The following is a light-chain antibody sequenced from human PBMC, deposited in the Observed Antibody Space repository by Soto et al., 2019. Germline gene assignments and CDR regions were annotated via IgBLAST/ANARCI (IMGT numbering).Light chain of an antibody. CDR2: GAS. J-gene: IGKJ1*01. CDR3: QQYNNWPPWT. CDR1: QSVSSN. V-gene: IGKV3-15*01. Sequence: EIVMTQSPATLSVSPGERATLSCRASQSVSSNLAWYQQKPGQAPRLLIYGASTRATGIPARFSGSASGTEFTLTISSLQSEDVAVYYCQQYNNWPPWTFGQGTKVEIK.